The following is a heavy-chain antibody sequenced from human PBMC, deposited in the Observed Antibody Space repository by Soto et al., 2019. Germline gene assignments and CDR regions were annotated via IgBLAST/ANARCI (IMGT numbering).Heavy chain of an antibody. CDR3: ASVTTNWNYFLGSYYYGMDV. CDR1: GFTFSSYS. D-gene: IGHD1-7*01. CDR2: ISSSSSYI. J-gene: IGHJ6*02. V-gene: IGHV3-21*01. Sequence: GSLRLSCAASGFTFSSYSMNWVRQAPGKGLEWVSSISSSSSYIYYADSVKGRFTISRDNAKNSLYLQMNSLRAEDTAVYYCASVTTNWNYFLGSYYYGMDVWGQGTTVTVSS.